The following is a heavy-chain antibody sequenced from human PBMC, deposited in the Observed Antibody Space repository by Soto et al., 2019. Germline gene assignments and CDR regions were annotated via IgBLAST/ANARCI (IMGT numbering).Heavy chain of an antibody. D-gene: IGHD3-10*01. J-gene: IGHJ4*02. V-gene: IGHV4-59*01. CDR3: ARVLPGGYYTGYLDY. CDR2: IYYSGST. CDR1: GGSISSYY. Sequence: QVQLQESGPGLVKPSETLSLTCTVSGGSISSYYWSWIRQPPGKGLEWIGYIYYSGSTNYNPSLKSRVTISVDTSKNQFSLKLSSVTAADTAVYYCARVLPGGYYTGYLDYWGQGTLVTVSS.